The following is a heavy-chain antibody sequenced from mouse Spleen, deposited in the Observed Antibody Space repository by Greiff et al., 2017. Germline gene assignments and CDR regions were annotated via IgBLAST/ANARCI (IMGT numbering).Heavy chain of an antibody. D-gene: IGHD2-2*01. V-gene: IGHV2-6*01. J-gene: IGHJ4*01. CDR2: IWGGGST. CDR3: ASGRLRYAMDY. Sequence: QVHVKQSGPGLVAPAQSLSITCTVSGFSLTSYGVDWVRQSPGKGLEWLGVIWGGGSTNYNSALKSRLSISKDNSKSQVFLKMNSLQTDDTAMYYCASGRLRYAMDYWGQGTSVTVSS. CDR1: GFSLTSYG.